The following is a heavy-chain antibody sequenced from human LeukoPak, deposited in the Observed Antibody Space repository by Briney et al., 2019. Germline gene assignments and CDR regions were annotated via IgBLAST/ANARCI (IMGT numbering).Heavy chain of an antibody. CDR2: IKSTTDGGTT. Sequence: KPGGSLRLSCAASGFSFSTAWMSWVRQAPGKGRECVGLIKSTTDGGTTDYAAPVKGRFTISRDDSKNTLYLQMNSLKTEDTAVYYCATIAAAGFFDYWGQGTLVTVSS. D-gene: IGHD6-13*01. J-gene: IGHJ4*02. CDR3: ATIAAAGFFDY. V-gene: IGHV3-15*01. CDR1: GFSFSTAW.